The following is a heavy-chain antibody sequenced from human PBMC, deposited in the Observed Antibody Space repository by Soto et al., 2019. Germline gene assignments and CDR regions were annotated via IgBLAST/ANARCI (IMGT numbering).Heavy chain of an antibody. J-gene: IGHJ4*02. Sequence: ASVKVSCKASGYTFTSNGISWMRQAPGQGLEWMGWISADKGNTNYAQRLQGRVTMTRDTSTSTAYMELRSLRSDDTAVYYCARATYGDYVPFDYWGQGTLVTVSS. V-gene: IGHV1-18*01. CDR2: ISADKGNT. CDR1: GYTFTSNG. D-gene: IGHD4-17*01. CDR3: ARATYGDYVPFDY.